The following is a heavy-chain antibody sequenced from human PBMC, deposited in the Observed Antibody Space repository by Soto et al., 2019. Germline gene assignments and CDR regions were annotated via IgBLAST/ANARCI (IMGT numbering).Heavy chain of an antibody. CDR3: ARHVEKRWLGNWYFDL. V-gene: IGHV4-39*01. D-gene: IGHD6-19*01. J-gene: IGHJ2*01. CDR2: IYYSGST. Sequence: QLQLQESGPGLVKPSETLSLTCTVSGGSISSSSYYWGWIRQPPGKGLEWIGSIYYSGSTYYNPSLKSRVTISVDTSKYQFALKLSSVTAADTAVYYCARHVEKRWLGNWYFDLWGRGTLVTVSS. CDR1: GGSISSSSYY.